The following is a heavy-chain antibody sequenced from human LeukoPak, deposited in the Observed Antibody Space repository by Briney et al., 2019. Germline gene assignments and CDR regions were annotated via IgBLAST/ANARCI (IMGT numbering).Heavy chain of an antibody. CDR2: IYYSGST. V-gene: IGHV4-39*07. J-gene: IGHJ5*02. D-gene: IGHD2-2*01. Sequence: SETLSLTCTVSGGSISSSSYYWGWLRQPPGKGLEWIGSIYYSGSTYYNPSLKSRVTISVDTSKNQFSLKLSSVTAADTAVYYCARAARYCSSTSCLGNWFDPWGQGTLVTVSS. CDR3: ARAARYCSSTSCLGNWFDP. CDR1: GGSISSSSYY.